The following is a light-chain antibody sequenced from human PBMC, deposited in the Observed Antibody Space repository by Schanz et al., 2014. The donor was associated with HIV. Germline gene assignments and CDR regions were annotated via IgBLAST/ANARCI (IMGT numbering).Light chain of an antibody. V-gene: IGKV3-20*01. J-gene: IGKJ2*01. CDR2: DAS. CDR3: QQYANSPPYS. CDR1: QRVSTSY. Sequence: EIVLTQSPGTLSLSPGERATLSCRASQRVSTSYLAWYQQKPGQAPRLLIYDASNRATGIPARFSGSGSGTDFTLTISRLESEDFAVYYCQQYANSPPYSFGQGPNLQIK.